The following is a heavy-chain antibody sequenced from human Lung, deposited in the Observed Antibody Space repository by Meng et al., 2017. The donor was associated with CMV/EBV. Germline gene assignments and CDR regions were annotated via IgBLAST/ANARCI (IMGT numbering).Heavy chain of an antibody. V-gene: IGHV1-2*02. D-gene: IGHD1-20*01. J-gene: IGHJ4*01. CDR3: ARGSPITGARAPYYY. CDR2: NNPSNGGT. CDR1: GYTFTDYY. Sequence: SXXVSXKASGYTFTDYYMHWVRQAPGQRLEWMGWNNPSNGGTDYAQKFQGRVTMTRDTSISTAYIELSRLRSDDTDVYYCARGSPITGARAPYYYWGQGTLVTVSS.